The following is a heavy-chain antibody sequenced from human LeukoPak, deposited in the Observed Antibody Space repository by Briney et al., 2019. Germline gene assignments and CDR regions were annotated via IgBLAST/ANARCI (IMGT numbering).Heavy chain of an antibody. D-gene: IGHD2-2*01. V-gene: IGHV1-46*01. CDR2: INPSGGST. CDR1: GYTFTSYY. Sequence: ASVKVSCKASGYTFTSYYMHWVRQAPGQGLEWMGIINPSGGSTSYAQKFQGRVTMTRGMSTSTVYMELSSLRSEDTAVYYCARDSTDSTFDYWGQGTLVTVSS. CDR3: ARDSTDSTFDY. J-gene: IGHJ4*02.